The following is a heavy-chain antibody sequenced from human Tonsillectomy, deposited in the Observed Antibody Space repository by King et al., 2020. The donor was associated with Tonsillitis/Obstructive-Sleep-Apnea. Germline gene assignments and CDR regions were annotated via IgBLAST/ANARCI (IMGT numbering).Heavy chain of an antibody. J-gene: IGHJ4*02. CDR3: ARQMPYYDILTGYYTSGYYFDY. CDR1: GGSISSSSYY. V-gene: IGHV4-39*01. CDR2: IYYSGST. Sequence: QLQESGPGLVKPSETLSLTCTVSGGSISSSSYYWGWIRQPPGKGLEWIGSIYYSGSTYYNLSLKSRVTISVDTSKNQFSLKLSSVTAADTAVYYCARQMPYYDILTGYYTSGYYFDYWGQGTLVTVSS. D-gene: IGHD3-9*01.